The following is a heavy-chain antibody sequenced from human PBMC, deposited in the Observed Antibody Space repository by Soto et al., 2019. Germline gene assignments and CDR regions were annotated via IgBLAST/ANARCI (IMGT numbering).Heavy chain of an antibody. CDR2: LYWNEDK. CDR1: GFSLTTRGAG. J-gene: IGHJ5*02. V-gene: IGHV2-5*04. CDR3: VSGSFPNWFDP. Sequence: QITLKESGPTLVKPTQTLTLTCTFSGFSLTTRGAGVGWIRQPPGKALEWLALLYWNEDKRYSPSLKNRLTITKDTPKNQVVLTMSNMDPLDTGTYFCVSGSFPNWFDPWGQGILVIVSS. D-gene: IGHD3-10*01.